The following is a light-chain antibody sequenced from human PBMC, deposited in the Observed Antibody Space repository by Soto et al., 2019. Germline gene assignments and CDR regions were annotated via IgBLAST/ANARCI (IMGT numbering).Light chain of an antibody. Sequence: EIVMTQSPATLSVSPGERATLSCRASQSVNNQLAWYQQKPGQAPRLLIYVASTRATGVAARFSGSGSGTDFTLTISSLQSEDFAVYYCQQYTNRPPMYTFGQGTKLEI. CDR3: QQYTNRPPMYT. CDR2: VAS. V-gene: IGKV3-15*01. CDR1: QSVNNQ. J-gene: IGKJ2*01.